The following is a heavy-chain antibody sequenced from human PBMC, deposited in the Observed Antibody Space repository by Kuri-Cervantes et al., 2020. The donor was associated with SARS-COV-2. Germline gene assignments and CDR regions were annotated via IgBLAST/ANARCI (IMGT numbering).Heavy chain of an antibody. CDR3: ARHYITRYFDL. J-gene: IGHJ2*01. CDR2: IYYSGST. Sequence: SETLSLTCTVSGGSISSYYWSWIRQPPGQGLEWLGYIYYSGSTKYNPSLESRVTISLDTSRNQFSLKLSSVTAADTAVYYCARHYITRYFDLWGRGTLVTVSS. D-gene: IGHD2-2*01. V-gene: IGHV4-59*08. CDR1: GGSISSYY.